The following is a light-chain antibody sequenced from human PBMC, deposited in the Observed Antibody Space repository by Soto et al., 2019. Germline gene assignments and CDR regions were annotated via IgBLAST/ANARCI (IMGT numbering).Light chain of an antibody. Sequence: QSALTQPASVSGSPGQSITISCTGTASDVVAYDYVSWYQHHPGKPPKLLIFEVRDRPSGVSNRFSGSKSGNTASLTISGLQPEDEADYFCSSSTSSSTLVFGTVTKLTVL. CDR2: EVR. CDR3: SSSTSSSTLV. CDR1: ASDVVAYDY. J-gene: IGLJ1*01. V-gene: IGLV2-14*01.